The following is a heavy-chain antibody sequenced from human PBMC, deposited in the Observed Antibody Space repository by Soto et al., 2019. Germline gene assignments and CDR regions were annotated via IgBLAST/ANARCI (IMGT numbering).Heavy chain of an antibody. V-gene: IGHV4-4*07. J-gene: IGHJ6*02. D-gene: IGHD6-19*01. CDR2: IYTSASI. CDR3: ARDREAGYNFYYGMDV. CDR1: GADINTYS. Sequence: SETLSLTCSASGADINTYSWTWIRQPAGKGLEWIGRIYTSASINYNPSLKGRVTLSVDTSTNQVSLRLASVTAADTAIYYCARDREAGYNFYYGMDVWGQGTTVTVSS.